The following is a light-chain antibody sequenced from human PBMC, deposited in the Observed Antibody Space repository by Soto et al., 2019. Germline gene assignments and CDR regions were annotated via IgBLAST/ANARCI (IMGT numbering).Light chain of an antibody. Sequence: DIQMPQSPSTLSASDGDRVTITCLASQSISSWLAWYQQKPGKAPKILIYDASSLESGVPSRFSGSGSGTEFTLTISSLQPDDFATYYCQQYNSYSPTFGQGTKVDIK. CDR2: DAS. CDR3: QQYNSYSPT. V-gene: IGKV1-5*01. J-gene: IGKJ1*01. CDR1: QSISSW.